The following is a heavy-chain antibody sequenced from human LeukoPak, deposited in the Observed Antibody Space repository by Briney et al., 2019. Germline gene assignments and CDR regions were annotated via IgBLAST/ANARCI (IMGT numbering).Heavy chain of an antibody. CDR1: GFTFSGYW. D-gene: IGHD3-22*01. J-gene: IGHJ4*02. CDR2: INSDGNTT. V-gene: IGHV3-74*01. CDR3: ARTHYYDIGKYYDY. Sequence: GGSLRLSCAASGFTFSGYWMHWVRQAPGKGLVWVSRINSDGNTTNYADSVKGRFTISRDNAKNTLYLQMNSLRVEDTAVYYCARTHYYDIGKYYDYWGQGTLVTVSS.